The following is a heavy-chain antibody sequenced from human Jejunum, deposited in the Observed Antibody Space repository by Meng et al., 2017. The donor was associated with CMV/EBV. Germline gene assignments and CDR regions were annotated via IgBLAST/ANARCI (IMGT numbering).Heavy chain of an antibody. CDR1: TFSSYE. CDR2: ISSSGSTI. D-gene: IGHD2-2*01. V-gene: IGHV3-48*03. Sequence: TFSSYEMNWVRQAPGKGLEWVSYISSSGSTIYYADSVKGRFTISRDNAKNSLYLQMNSLRAEDTAVYYCARVGYCTSVSCEYYFDQWGQGALVTVSS. J-gene: IGHJ4*02. CDR3: ARVGYCTSVSCEYYFDQ.